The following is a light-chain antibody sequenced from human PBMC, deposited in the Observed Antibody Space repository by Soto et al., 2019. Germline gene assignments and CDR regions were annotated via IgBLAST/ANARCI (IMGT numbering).Light chain of an antibody. CDR2: KIS. J-gene: IGKJ2*01. CDR1: QSLVHSDGNTY. CDR3: MQATPAYT. Sequence: DSVMTQTLLSLAVTLVQPASISCRSSQSLVHSDGNTYFNWLQQRPGHPPRLLIDKISNRFPWVTDRFSGSGAGEDITTKISRVEADDVGVYYCMQATPAYTFGQGTKVEIK. V-gene: IGKV2-24*01.